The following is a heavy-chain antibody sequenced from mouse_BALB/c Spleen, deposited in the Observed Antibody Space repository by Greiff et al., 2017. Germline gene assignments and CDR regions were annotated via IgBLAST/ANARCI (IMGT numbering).Heavy chain of an antibody. CDR3: ARTPLPYVDD. Sequence: EVQGVESGGGFVQPGGSLKLSCAASGFTFSSYAMSWVRQSPAKRLEWVAEISSGGSYTYYPDTVTGRFTISRDNAKNTLYLEMSSLRSEDTAMYYCARTPLPYVDDWGQGTTITGSS. CDR2: ISSGGSYT. CDR1: GFTFSSYA. J-gene: IGHJ2*01. V-gene: IGHV5-9-4*01.